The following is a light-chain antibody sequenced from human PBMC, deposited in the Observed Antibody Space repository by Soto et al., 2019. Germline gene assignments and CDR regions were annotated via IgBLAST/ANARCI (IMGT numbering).Light chain of an antibody. Sequence: DIQLTQSPSFVSASVGDRVTITCRASQGISSYLAWYQQKPGKAPNLLIYAASTLQSGVPSRFSGSGSGTEFTLTISSLQPEDFATYYCQQLNSYPLTFGGGTKVEIK. CDR3: QQLNSYPLT. V-gene: IGKV1-9*01. CDR2: AAS. CDR1: QGISSY. J-gene: IGKJ4*01.